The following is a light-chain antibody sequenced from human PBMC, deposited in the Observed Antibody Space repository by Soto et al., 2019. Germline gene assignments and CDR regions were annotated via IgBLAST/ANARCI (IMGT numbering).Light chain of an antibody. Sequence: QSVLTQPPSASGTPGQRVTISCSGSSSNIGGNTVNWYQQLPGTAPKHLIYSHNQRPSGVPDRFSASKSGTSASLATSGLQSEDEADYYCATWDDSLGGYVFGTGTKVTVL. CDR2: SHN. V-gene: IGLV1-44*01. CDR1: SSNIGGNT. J-gene: IGLJ1*01. CDR3: ATWDDSLGGYV.